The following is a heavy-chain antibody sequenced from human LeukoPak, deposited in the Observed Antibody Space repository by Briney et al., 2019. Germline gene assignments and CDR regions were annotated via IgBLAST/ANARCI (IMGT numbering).Heavy chain of an antibody. V-gene: IGHV4-59*08. CDR1: GGSISSYY. J-gene: IGHJ4*02. D-gene: IGHD3-22*01. Sequence: SETLSLTCTVSGGSISSYYRSWIRQPPGKGLEWIGYIYYSGSTNYNPSLKSRVTISVDTSKNQFSLKLSSVTAADTAVYYCARNYDSSGNLYYFDYWGQGTLVTVSS. CDR3: ARNYDSSGNLYYFDY. CDR2: IYYSGST.